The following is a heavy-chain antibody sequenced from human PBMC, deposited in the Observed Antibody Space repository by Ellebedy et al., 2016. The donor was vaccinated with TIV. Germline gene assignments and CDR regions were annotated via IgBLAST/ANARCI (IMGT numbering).Heavy chain of an antibody. CDR3: AKLGSEQLAPFDY. CDR1: GFTFSSYA. D-gene: IGHD6-6*01. V-gene: IGHV3-30*18. Sequence: GGSLRLXCAASGFTFSSYAMHWVRQAPGKGLEWVAVISYDGSNKYYADSVKGRFTISRDNSKNTLYLQMNSLRAEDTAVYYCAKLGSEQLAPFDYWGQGTLVTVSS. CDR2: ISYDGSNK. J-gene: IGHJ4*02.